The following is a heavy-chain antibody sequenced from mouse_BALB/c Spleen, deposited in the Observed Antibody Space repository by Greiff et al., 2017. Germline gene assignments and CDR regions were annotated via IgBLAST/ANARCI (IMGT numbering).Heavy chain of an antibody. CDR2: ISSGGGST. V-gene: IGHV5-12-1*01. D-gene: IGHD1-1*01. CDR3: ARGEISTVVEGGWFAY. J-gene: IGHJ3*01. CDR1: GFAFSSYD. Sequence: EVQLVESGGGLVKPGGSLKLSCAASGFAFSSYDMPWVRQTPEKRLEWVAYISSGGGSTYYPDTVKGRFTISRDNATNTQYLQMSSLTSEDTAMYYGARGEISTVVEGGWFAYWGQGTLVTVSA.